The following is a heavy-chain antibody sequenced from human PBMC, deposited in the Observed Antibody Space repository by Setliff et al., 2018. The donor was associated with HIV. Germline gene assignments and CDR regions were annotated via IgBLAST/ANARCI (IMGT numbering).Heavy chain of an antibody. CDR1: GGSVSRSDYY. J-gene: IGHJ4*02. V-gene: IGHV4-61*02. CDR2: VHISGSV. Sequence: PSETLSLTCTVSGGSVSRSDYYWSWIRQPAGGGLEWIGRVHISGSVNYNPSLRSRVSISIDTSKNQCSLKLNSVTAADTAVYYCGGNGYYSIDYWGQGTLVTVSS. CDR3: GGNGYYSIDY. D-gene: IGHD3-22*01.